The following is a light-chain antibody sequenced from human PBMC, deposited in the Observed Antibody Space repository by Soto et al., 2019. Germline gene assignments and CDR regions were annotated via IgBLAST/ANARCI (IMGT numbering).Light chain of an antibody. V-gene: IGKV3-15*01. CDR3: HQYNDWPLA. CDR2: GVS. J-gene: IGKJ5*01. Sequence: EIVMTQSPATLSLSPGERATLSCRASQSVSSNLAWYQQKPGQTPRLLIYGVSTRATGIPARFSGGGSGTEFTLTISSPQSEDFAVYYCHQYNDWPLALGQGTRLEIK. CDR1: QSVSSN.